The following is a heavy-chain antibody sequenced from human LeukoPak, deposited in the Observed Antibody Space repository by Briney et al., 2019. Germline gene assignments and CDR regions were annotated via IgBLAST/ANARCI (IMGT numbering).Heavy chain of an antibody. CDR1: GGSISSYF. J-gene: IGHJ4*02. CDR2: INHSGST. D-gene: IGHD5-24*01. Sequence: PSETLSLTCSVSGGSISSYFWSWIRQPPGKGLELIGEINHSGSTNYNPSLKSRATISVDTSKNQFSLKLSSVTATDTALYYCARSRDGYHPLDYWGQGTLVTVSS. V-gene: IGHV4-34*01. CDR3: ARSRDGYHPLDY.